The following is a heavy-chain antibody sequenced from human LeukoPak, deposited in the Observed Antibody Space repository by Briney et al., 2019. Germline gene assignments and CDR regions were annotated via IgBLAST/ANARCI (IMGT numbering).Heavy chain of an antibody. J-gene: IGHJ4*02. D-gene: IGHD3-22*01. V-gene: IGHV1-2*02. CDR1: GYTFTGYY. CDR3: ARDVGGVIVVVIPNFDY. CDR2: INPNSGGT. Sequence: EASVKVSCKASGYTFTGYYMHWVRQAPGQGLEWMGWINPNSGGTNYAQKFQGRVTMTRDTSISTAYMELSRLRSDDTAVYYCARDVGGVIVVVIPNFDYWGQGTLVTVSS.